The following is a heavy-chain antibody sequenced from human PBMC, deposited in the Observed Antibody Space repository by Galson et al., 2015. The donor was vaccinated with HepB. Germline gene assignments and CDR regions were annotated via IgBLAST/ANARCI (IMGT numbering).Heavy chain of an antibody. D-gene: IGHD1-26*01. CDR2: ISSSGSTI. V-gene: IGHV3-48*03. CDR3: ALSGSYEGFDY. Sequence: SLRLSCAASGFTFSSYEMNWVRQAPGKGLEWVSYISSSGSTIYYADSVKGRFTISRDNAKNSLYLQMNSLRAEDTAVYYCALSGSYEGFDYWGQGTLVTVSS. J-gene: IGHJ4*02. CDR1: GFTFSSYE.